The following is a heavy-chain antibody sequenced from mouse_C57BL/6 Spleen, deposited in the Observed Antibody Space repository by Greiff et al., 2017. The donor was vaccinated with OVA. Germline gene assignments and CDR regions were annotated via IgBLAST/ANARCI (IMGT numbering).Heavy chain of an antibody. CDR1: GYAFSSYW. CDR3: ASRLLDYAMDY. V-gene: IGHV1-80*01. Sequence: QVQLKESGAELVKPGASVKISCKASGYAFSSYWMNWVKQRPGKGLEWIGQIYPGDGDTNYNGKFKGKATLTADKSSSTAYMQLSSLTSEDSAVYFCASRLLDYAMDYWGQGTSVTVSS. J-gene: IGHJ4*01. D-gene: IGHD2-3*01. CDR2: IYPGDGDT.